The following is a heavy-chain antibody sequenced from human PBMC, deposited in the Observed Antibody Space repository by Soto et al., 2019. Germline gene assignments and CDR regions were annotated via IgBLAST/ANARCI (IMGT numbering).Heavy chain of an antibody. CDR2: IYSSGST. Sequence: SDTLSLNCTVSGGIIHSYYRSLIRQSVGKGLEWIGRIYSSGSTNYNPSLNSRVTMSVAKSKNQFSLRVSSGTGADTAVSYCARDRGDYGSADYWGQGTLVT. CDR1: GGIIHSYY. D-gene: IGHD3-10*01. V-gene: IGHV4-4*07. CDR3: ARDRGDYGSADY. J-gene: IGHJ4*02.